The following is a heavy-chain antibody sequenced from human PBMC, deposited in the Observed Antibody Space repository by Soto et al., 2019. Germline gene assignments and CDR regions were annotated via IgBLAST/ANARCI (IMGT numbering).Heavy chain of an antibody. CDR2: ISGSGDST. Sequence: EVQLLESGGGLVQPGGSLRLSCAASGFTFSSYAMRWVRQAPGKGLEWVSAISGSGDSTYYADSVKGRFTTSRDNSKNTLYLQMNSLRAEDTAVYYCARRGSGSYYDYWGQGTVVSVSS. CDR1: GFTFSSYA. J-gene: IGHJ4*02. V-gene: IGHV3-23*01. CDR3: ARRGSGSYYDY. D-gene: IGHD1-26*01.